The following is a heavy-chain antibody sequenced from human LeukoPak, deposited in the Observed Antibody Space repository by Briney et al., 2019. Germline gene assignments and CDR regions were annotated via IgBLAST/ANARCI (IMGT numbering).Heavy chain of an antibody. V-gene: IGHV1-2*02. CDR3: ARDPRGSSSWNYYYYMDV. CDR2: INPNSGVT. CDR1: GYTFTGYY. D-gene: IGHD6-13*01. J-gene: IGHJ6*03. Sequence: ASVKVSCKSSGYTFTGYYMHWVRQAPGQGLEWMGWINPNSGVTDFAQKFQGRVTMTRDTSISTAYMELSRLRSDDTAVYYCARDPRGSSSWNYYYYMDVWGKGTTVTVSS.